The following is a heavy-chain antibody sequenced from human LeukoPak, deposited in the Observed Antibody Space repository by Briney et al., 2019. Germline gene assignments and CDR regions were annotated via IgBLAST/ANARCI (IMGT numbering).Heavy chain of an antibody. V-gene: IGHV3-23*01. J-gene: IGHJ4*02. CDR1: GFTFRSYA. D-gene: IGHD6-19*01. CDR3: AKVFRPAVAGDQPLGHY. CDR2: ISGSGGST. Sequence: QPGGSLRLSCAASGFTFRSYAMNWVRQAPGKGLEWVSAISGSGGSTYYADSVKGRFTISRDNSKNTLYLQMNSLRAEDTAVYYCAKVFRPAVAGDQPLGHYWGQGTLVTVSS.